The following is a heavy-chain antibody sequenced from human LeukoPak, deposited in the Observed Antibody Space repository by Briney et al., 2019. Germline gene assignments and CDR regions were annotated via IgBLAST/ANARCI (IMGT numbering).Heavy chain of an antibody. CDR3: ASGGYSYGHDPHSGNGAFDI. CDR1: GYSISNNNW. J-gene: IGHJ3*02. V-gene: IGHV4-28*01. Sequence: SDTLSLTCAVSGYSISNNNWWGWIRQPPGKVLEWTGYIYYSGSTYYNPSLKSRVTISVDTSKNQLSLKLSALTAEDTAMYDCASGGYSYGHDPHSGNGAFDIWGQGTMVTVSS. CDR2: IYYSGST. D-gene: IGHD5-18*01.